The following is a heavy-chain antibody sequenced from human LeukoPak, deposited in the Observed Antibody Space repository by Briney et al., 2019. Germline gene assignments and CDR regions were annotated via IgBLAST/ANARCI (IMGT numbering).Heavy chain of an antibody. Sequence: GGSLRLSCAASGFTFSSYEMKWVRQAPGKGLEWVSYIGSSGSTIYHADSVRGRFTISRDNAKNSLYLQMSSLRADDTAIYYCARVTSGWSYFDSWGQGTLVTVSS. CDR2: IGSSGSTI. CDR1: GFTFSSYE. V-gene: IGHV3-48*03. J-gene: IGHJ4*02. CDR3: ARVTSGWSYFDS. D-gene: IGHD6-19*01.